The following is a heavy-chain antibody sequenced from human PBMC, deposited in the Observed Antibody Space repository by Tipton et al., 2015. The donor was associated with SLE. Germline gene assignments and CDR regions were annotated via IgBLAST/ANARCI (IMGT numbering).Heavy chain of an antibody. Sequence: TLSLTCAVSGYSISSGYYWGWIRQPPWKGLEWIGSIYHSGSTYYNPSLKSRVTISVDTSKNQFSLKLSSVTAPDTAVYYCARVGIAAAGSIWGQGTMVTVSS. CDR1: GYSISSGYY. V-gene: IGHV4-38-2*01. J-gene: IGHJ3*02. D-gene: IGHD6-13*01. CDR2: IYHSGST. CDR3: ARVGIAAAGSI.